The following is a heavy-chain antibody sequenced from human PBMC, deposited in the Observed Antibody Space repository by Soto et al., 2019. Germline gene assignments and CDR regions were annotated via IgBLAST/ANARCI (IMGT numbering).Heavy chain of an antibody. CDR2: INAGNGNT. CDR3: AKGYDFTYNWFDP. Sequence: ASVKVSCKASGCTFTSYAMHWVRQAPGQRLEWMGWINAGNGNTKYSQKFQGRVTITRDTSASTAYMELSSLRSEDTAVYYCAKGYDFTYNWFDPWGQGTLVTVSS. V-gene: IGHV1-3*01. D-gene: IGHD3-3*01. J-gene: IGHJ5*02. CDR1: GCTFTSYA.